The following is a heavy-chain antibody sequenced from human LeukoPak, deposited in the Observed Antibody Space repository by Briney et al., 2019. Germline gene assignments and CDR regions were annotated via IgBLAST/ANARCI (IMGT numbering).Heavy chain of an antibody. CDR2: ISWNSGSI. V-gene: IGHV3-9*03. J-gene: IGHJ3*02. CDR3: AKARRDYAFLDAFGI. CDR1: GFTFDDYA. D-gene: IGHD4-17*01. Sequence: QPWGSLRLSCAASGFTFDDYAMHWVRQAPGKGLEWVSGISWNSGSIGCADSVKGRFTISRDNAKNSLYLQMNSLRAEDMALYYCAKARRDYAFLDAFGIWGQGTMVTVSS.